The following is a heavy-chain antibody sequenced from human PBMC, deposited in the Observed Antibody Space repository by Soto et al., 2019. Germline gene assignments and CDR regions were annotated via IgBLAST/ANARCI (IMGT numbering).Heavy chain of an antibody. Sequence: QLQLVESGGGVVQPGRSLRLSCAASGFTFSSYGMHWVRQAPGQGLEWVAVIWYDGSNNDYADSVKGRFISSRDNSKNALYVQMNSLRAEDTAVYYWARELGYCSSTSCYKGYYGMDVWGPGTTVTVS. V-gene: IGHV3-33*01. D-gene: IGHD2-2*02. CDR2: IWYDGSNN. CDR1: GFTFSSYG. J-gene: IGHJ6*02. CDR3: ARELGYCSSTSCYKGYYGMDV.